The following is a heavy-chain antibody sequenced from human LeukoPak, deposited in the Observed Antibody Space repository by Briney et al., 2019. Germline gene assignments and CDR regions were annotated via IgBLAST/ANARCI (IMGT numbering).Heavy chain of an antibody. J-gene: IGHJ5*02. CDR3: ARAGGRLVPAAVRFDP. Sequence: GRSLRLSCAASGFTFSSYWMSWVRQAPGKGLEWVANIKQDGSEKYYVDSVKGRFTISRDNAKNSLYLQMNSLRAEDTAIYYCARAGGRLVPAAVRFDPWGQGTLVTVSS. CDR2: IKQDGSEK. V-gene: IGHV3-7*01. CDR1: GFTFSSYW. D-gene: IGHD2-2*01.